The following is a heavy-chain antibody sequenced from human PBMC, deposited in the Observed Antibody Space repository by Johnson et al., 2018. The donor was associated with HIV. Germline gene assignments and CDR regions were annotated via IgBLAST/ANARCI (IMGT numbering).Heavy chain of an antibody. V-gene: IGHV3-30*02. Sequence: QMQLVESGGGVVQPGGSLRLSCAASGFTFSSYGMHWVRQAPGKGLEWVAFIRYDGSNKYYEDSVKGRFTISRDNSKNTLYLQMNSRRAEETAVYYCAKGERGYSNAVDIWGQGTMVTVSS. CDR2: IRYDGSNK. D-gene: IGHD5-18*01. J-gene: IGHJ3*02. CDR3: AKGERGYSNAVDI. CDR1: GFTFSSYG.